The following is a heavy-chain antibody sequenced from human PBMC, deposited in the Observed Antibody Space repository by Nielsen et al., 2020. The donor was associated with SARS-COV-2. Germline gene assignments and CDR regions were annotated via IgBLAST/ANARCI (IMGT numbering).Heavy chain of an antibody. CDR2: IKQDGSEK. V-gene: IGHV3-7*01. D-gene: IGHD1-20*01. CDR1: GFTCSSYW. CDR3: ARVLRSPLTGYYYYGMDV. Sequence: GGSLRLSCAASGFTCSSYWMSWVRQAPGKGLEWVANIKQDGSEKYYVDSVKGRFTISRDNAKNSLYLQMNSLRGEDTAVYYCARVLRSPLTGYYYYGMDVWGQGTTVTVSS. J-gene: IGHJ6*02.